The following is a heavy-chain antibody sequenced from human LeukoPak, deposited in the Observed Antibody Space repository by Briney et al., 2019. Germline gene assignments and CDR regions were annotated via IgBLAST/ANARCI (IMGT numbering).Heavy chain of an antibody. CDR2: NNPNSGGT. V-gene: IGHV1-2*02. Sequence: ASVKVSCKASGYTFTGYYIHWVRQAPGQGLEWMGWNNPNSGGTNYAQKFQGRVTMTRDTSISTVYMELSGLRSDDTAIYYCARDYYDSSGYYFRTEGFDYWGQGTLVTVSS. CDR3: ARDYYDSSGYYFRTEGFDY. J-gene: IGHJ4*02. CDR1: GYTFTGYY. D-gene: IGHD3-22*01.